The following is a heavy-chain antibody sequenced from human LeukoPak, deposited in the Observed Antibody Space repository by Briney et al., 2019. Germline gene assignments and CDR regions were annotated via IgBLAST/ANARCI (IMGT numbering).Heavy chain of an antibody. CDR1: GYTFTSDG. CDR2: MSAYNGNT. J-gene: IGHJ5*02. D-gene: IGHD3-22*01. V-gene: IGHV1-18*01. CDR3: ARDSLLTSYASSGYPLRFDP. Sequence: ASVNLSCKASGYTFTSDGISWGRQSPGQGRKWMGWMSAYNGNTNYAQKLQGRVTMTTATSTSTAYMELRSLRSDDTAVYSCARDSLLTSYASSGYPLRFDPWGQGTLVTVSS.